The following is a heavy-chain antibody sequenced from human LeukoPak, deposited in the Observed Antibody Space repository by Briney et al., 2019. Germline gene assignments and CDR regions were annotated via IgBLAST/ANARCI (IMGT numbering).Heavy chain of an antibody. J-gene: IGHJ5*02. CDR1: GFTFSSYG. CDR2: IWYDGSNK. CDR3: ARDENGYSYGEIGWFDP. Sequence: GGSLRLSRAASGFTFSSYGMHWVRQAPGKGLEWVAVIWYDGSNKYYADSVKGRFTISRDNSKNTLYLQMNSLRAEDTAVYYCARDENGYSYGEIGWFDPWGQGTLVTVSS. V-gene: IGHV3-33*01. D-gene: IGHD5-18*01.